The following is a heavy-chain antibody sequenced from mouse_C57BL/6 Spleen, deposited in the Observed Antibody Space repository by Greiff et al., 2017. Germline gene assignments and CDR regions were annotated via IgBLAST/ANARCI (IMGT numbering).Heavy chain of an antibody. J-gene: IGHJ1*03. D-gene: IGHD1-1*01. V-gene: IGHV1-5*01. CDR2: IYPGNSDT. CDR1: GYTFTSYW. Sequence: VQLQQSGTVLARPGASVKMSCKTSGYTFTSYWMHWVKQRPGQGLEWIGAIYPGNSDTSYNQKFKGKAKLTAVTSASTAYMELSSLTNEDSAVYYCTRGIFSNYYGSTWYFDVWGTGTTVTVSS. CDR3: TRGIFSNYYGSTWYFDV.